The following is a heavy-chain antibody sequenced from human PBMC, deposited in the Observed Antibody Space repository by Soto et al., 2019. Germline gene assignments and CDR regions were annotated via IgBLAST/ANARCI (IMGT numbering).Heavy chain of an antibody. CDR3: VRDLSGPLDY. CDR2: INTDGSST. J-gene: IGHJ4*02. CDR1: GFAFSGDW. Sequence: GGSLRLSCAASGFAFSGDWMHWVRQAPGKGLVWVSRINTDGSSTFYADSVKGRFTISRDNAKNTLNLQMNSLRAEDTAIYYCVRDLSGPLDYWGLGTLVTVSS. V-gene: IGHV3-74*01.